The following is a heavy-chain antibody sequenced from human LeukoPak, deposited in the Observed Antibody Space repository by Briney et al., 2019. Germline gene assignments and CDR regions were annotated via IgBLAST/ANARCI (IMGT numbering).Heavy chain of an antibody. Sequence: ASVKVSCKASGGTFSSYAISWVRQVPGQGLEWMGGIIPIFGTANYAQKFQGTVTITADESTSTAYMELSSLRSEDTAVYYCARDLVVRNYDSSGYSFYYYYGMDVWGQGTTVTVSS. CDR3: ARDLVVRNYDSSGYSFYYYYGMDV. D-gene: IGHD3-22*01. CDR2: IIPIFGTA. CDR1: GGTFSSYA. V-gene: IGHV1-69*13. J-gene: IGHJ6*02.